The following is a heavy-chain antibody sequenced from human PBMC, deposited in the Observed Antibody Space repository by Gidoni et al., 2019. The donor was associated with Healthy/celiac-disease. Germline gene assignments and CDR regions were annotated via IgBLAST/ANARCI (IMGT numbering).Heavy chain of an antibody. CDR1: GFTFDDYA. J-gene: IGHJ4*02. V-gene: IGHV3-43*02. D-gene: IGHD6-6*01. CDR2: ISGDGGST. CDR3: AKDISGWGWQLVLGPFDY. Sequence: EVQLVESGGGVVQPGGSLRLSCAASGFTFDDYAMHWVRQAPGKGLEWVSLISGDGGSTYYADSVKGRFTISRDNSKNSLYLQMNSLRTEDTALYYCAKDISGWGWQLVLGPFDYWGQGTLVTVSS.